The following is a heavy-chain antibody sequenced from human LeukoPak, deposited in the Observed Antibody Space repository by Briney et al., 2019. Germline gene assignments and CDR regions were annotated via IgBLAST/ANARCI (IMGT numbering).Heavy chain of an antibody. J-gene: IGHJ5*02. D-gene: IGHD3-22*01. V-gene: IGHV4-61*02. CDR3: ASDLSYYYDSSGSAGWFDP. Sequence: SETLSLTCTVSGGSVSSGSYYWSWIRQPAGKGLEWIGRIYTSGSTNYNPSLKSRVTISVDTSKNQFSLKLSSVTAADTAVYYCASDLSYYYDSSGSAGWFDPWGQGTLVTVSS. CDR2: IYTSGST. CDR1: GGSVSSGSYY.